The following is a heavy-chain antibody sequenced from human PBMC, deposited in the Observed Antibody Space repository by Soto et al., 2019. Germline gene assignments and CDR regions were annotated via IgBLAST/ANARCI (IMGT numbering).Heavy chain of an antibody. CDR1: GYTFITYD. J-gene: IGHJ6*02. Sequence: QVQLVQSGAEVKKPGASVKVSCKASGYTFITYDINWVRQATGQGLEWMGWMNPNSGNAGYAQKFQGRVTMTRNTSISTAYMELSSLRSDDTAVYYCAREKTEYGGYSSSSDPPYQFYGMDVWGQGTTVTVSS. CDR3: AREKTEYGGYSSSSDPPYQFYGMDV. V-gene: IGHV1-8*01. CDR2: MNPNSGNA. D-gene: IGHD6-6*01.